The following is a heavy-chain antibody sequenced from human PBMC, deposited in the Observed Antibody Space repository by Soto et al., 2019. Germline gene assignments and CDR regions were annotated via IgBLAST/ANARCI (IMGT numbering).Heavy chain of an antibody. D-gene: IGHD3-10*01. Sequence: SVKVSCKASGGTFSSYAISWVRQAPGQGLEWMGGIIPIFGTANYAQKFQGRVTITADESASTAYMELSSLRSEDTAVYYCARGEHYYYGSGSSPALYYYYGMDVWGQGTTVTVSS. CDR2: IIPIFGTA. CDR1: GGTFSSYA. V-gene: IGHV1-69*13. J-gene: IGHJ6*02. CDR3: ARGEHYYYGSGSSPALYYYYGMDV.